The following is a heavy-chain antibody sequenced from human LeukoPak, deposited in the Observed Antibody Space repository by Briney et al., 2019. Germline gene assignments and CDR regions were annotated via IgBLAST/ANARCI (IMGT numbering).Heavy chain of an antibody. Sequence: SETLSLTCTVSGASISSNTYYWGWIRQPPGKGLQWIGNIHYSGSTYYNPSLKGRVTISVDSSKNQFSLRLNSVTAADTAVYSCARLKTVRFLEWLFDFWGQGTLVTVSS. CDR1: GASISSNTYY. V-gene: IGHV4-39*01. D-gene: IGHD3-3*01. CDR3: ARLKTVRFLEWLFDF. J-gene: IGHJ4*02. CDR2: IHYSGST.